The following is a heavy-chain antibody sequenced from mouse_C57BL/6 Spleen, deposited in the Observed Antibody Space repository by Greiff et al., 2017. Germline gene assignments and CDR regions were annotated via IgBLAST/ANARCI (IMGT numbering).Heavy chain of an antibody. CDR2: ISSGGDYI. V-gene: IGHV5-9-1*02. CDR1: GFTFSSYA. Sequence: EVMLVESGEGLVKPGGSLKLSCAASGFTFSSYAMSWVRQTPEKRLEWVAYISSGGDYIYYADTVKGRFTFSRDNARNTLYLHMSSLKSEDTAMYYCTRECYGSGYFDVWGTGTTVTVSS. CDR3: TRECYGSGYFDV. D-gene: IGHD1-1*01. J-gene: IGHJ1*03.